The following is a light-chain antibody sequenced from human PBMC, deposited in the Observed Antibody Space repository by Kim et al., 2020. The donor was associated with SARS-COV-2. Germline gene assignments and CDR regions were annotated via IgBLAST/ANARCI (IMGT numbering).Light chain of an antibody. CDR3: NSYTSSSTLV. J-gene: IGLJ1*01. Sequence: GQSITLPCNGTRSDVGGYNYVYWDQQHPGKAPKLMIYDVTDRPSGVSNRFSGSKSGNTASLTISGLQAEDEADYYCNSYTSSSTLVFATGTKVTVL. CDR2: DVT. CDR1: RSDVGGYNY. V-gene: IGLV2-14*03.